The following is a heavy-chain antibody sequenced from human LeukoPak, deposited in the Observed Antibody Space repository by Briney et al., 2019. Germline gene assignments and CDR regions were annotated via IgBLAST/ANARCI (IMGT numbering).Heavy chain of an antibody. CDR2: INHSGST. CDR1: GGSFSGYY. Sequence: PSETLSLTCAVYGGSFSGYYWSWIRQPPGKGLEWIGEINHSGSTNYNPSLKSRVTISVDTSKNQFSLKLSSVTAADTAVYYCAKLYYYDSSGQSSDYWGQGTLVTVSS. CDR3: AKLYYYDSSGQSSDY. V-gene: IGHV4-34*01. D-gene: IGHD3-22*01. J-gene: IGHJ4*02.